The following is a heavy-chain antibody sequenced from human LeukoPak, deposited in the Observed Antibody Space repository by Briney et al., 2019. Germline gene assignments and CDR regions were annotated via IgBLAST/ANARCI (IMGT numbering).Heavy chain of an antibody. CDR1: GFTFRTSW. V-gene: IGHV3-74*01. CDR3: ATDREYSQEP. D-gene: IGHD4-11*01. Sequence: GGSLRLSCAASGFTFRTSWMHWVRQAPGKGLVWVSFINRDGSSTNYVDSVKGRFTISRDNAKNTLYLQMNRLRDDDTAVYYCATDREYSQEPWGQGTLVTVSS. J-gene: IGHJ5*02. CDR2: INRDGSST.